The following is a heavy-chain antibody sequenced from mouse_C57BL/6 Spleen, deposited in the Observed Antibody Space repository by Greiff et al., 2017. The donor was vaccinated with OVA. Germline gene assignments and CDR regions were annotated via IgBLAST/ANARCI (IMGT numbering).Heavy chain of an antibody. CDR2: IYPRDGST. V-gene: IGHV1-78*01. J-gene: IGHJ1*03. CDR3: ARKVYIPDWYFDV. Sequence: QVQLKESDAELVKPGASVKISCKASGYTFTDHTIHWMKQRPEQGLEWIGYIYPRDGSTKYNEKFKGKATLTADESSSTAYMQLNSLTSEDSAGYFCARKVYIPDWYFDVWGTGTTVTVSS. D-gene: IGHD1-1*01. CDR1: GYTFTDHT.